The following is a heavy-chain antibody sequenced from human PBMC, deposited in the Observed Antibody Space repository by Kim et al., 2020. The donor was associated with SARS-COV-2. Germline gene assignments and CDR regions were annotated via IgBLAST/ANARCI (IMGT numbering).Heavy chain of an antibody. CDR3: ARGGSYSFEY. CDR1: GFTFSDYW. CDR2: LNQDGSDK. Sequence: GGSLRLSCAASGFTFSDYWMRWVRHSPGKGLEWVADLNQDGSDKHYMESVKGRFTISRDNAKNSLFLQMDSLRAADAALYYCARGGSYSFEYWSQGTLVT. D-gene: IGHD6-13*01. V-gene: IGHV3-7*01. J-gene: IGHJ4*02.